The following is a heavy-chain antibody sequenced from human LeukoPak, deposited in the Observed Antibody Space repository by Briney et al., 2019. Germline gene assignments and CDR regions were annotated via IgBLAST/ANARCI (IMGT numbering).Heavy chain of an antibody. CDR3: ATIRGYCSGGSCYSLNWFDP. Sequence: PSETLSLTCAVSGGSISSSNWWSWVRQPPGKGLEWIGEIYHSGSTKYNPSLKSRVTISVDKSKNQFSLKLSSVTAADTAVYYCATIRGYCSGGSCYSLNWFDPWGQGTLVTVSS. J-gene: IGHJ5*02. V-gene: IGHV4-4*02. D-gene: IGHD2-15*01. CDR1: GGSISSSNW. CDR2: IYHSGST.